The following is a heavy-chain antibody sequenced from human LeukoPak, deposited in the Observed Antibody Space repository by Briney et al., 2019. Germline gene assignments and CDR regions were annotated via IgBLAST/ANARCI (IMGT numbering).Heavy chain of an antibody. D-gene: IGHD3-10*01. V-gene: IGHV3-30*02. CDR2: IRYNGNNQ. Sequence: GGSLRLSCAASGFIFSSYGMHWVRQAPGKGLEWVAFIRYNGNNQYYADSVKGRFTISRDNSKNTLYLQMNNLKGDDTAVYYCAKDSAFYYIDVWGKGTTVIISS. CDR3: AKDSAFYYIDV. J-gene: IGHJ6*03. CDR1: GFIFSSYG.